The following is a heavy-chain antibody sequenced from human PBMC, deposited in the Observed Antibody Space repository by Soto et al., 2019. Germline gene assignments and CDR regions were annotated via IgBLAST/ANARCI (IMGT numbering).Heavy chain of an antibody. CDR3: ERGATVVGCFDP. Sequence: QVQLVQSGAEVKKPGASVKVSCKASGYTFTSYGISWVRQAPGQAREWMGWISAYNGNTNYAQKLQARVTMTTDTSTSTGYMELRSLRSDDTAVYYCERGATVVGCFDPWGQGTPVTVSS. D-gene: IGHD3-10*01. V-gene: IGHV1-18*04. CDR1: GYTFTSYG. J-gene: IGHJ5*02. CDR2: ISAYNGNT.